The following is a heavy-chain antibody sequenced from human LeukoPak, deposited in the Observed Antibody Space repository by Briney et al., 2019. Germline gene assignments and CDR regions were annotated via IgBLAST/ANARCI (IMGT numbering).Heavy chain of an antibody. CDR1: GFTFSNYA. CDR2: ISFDGNNK. V-gene: IGHV3-30*04. CDR3: ARTFWDKSNGYDYYFDY. Sequence: GGSLRLSCAASGFTFSNYAMHWVRQAPGKGLEWMTVISFDGNNKYYEDSVKGRFTISRDNSKNTLYLQMNSLRAEDTAVYYCARTFWDKSNGYDYYFDYWGQGSLVTVSS. D-gene: IGHD5-12*01. J-gene: IGHJ4*02.